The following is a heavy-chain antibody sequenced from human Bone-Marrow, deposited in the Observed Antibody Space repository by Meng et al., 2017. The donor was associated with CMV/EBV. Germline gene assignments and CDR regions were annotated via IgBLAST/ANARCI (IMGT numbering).Heavy chain of an antibody. CDR3: ARAPWAATVAGKRYYFDY. D-gene: IGHD6-19*01. CDR2: IIPIFGTA. Sequence: QGQSVQAGAEVKKPGSSVKVSCKASGGTFSSYAISWVRQAPGQGLEWMGGIIPIFGTANYAQKFQGRVTITADESTSTAYMELSSLRSDDTAVYYCARAPWAATVAGKRYYFDYWGQGTLVTVSS. V-gene: IGHV1-69*12. CDR1: GGTFSSYA. J-gene: IGHJ4*02.